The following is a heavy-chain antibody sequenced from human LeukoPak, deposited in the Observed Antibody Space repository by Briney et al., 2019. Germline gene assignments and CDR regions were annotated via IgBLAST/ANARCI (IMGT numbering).Heavy chain of an antibody. CDR3: ARDLKSFSSSWYEPFDY. CDR2: ISSSGSTI. Sequence: GGSLRLSCAAFGFTFSSYEMNWGRQAPGKGLEWVSYISSSGSTIYYADSVKGRFTISRDNAKNSLYLQMNSLRAEDTAVYYCARDLKSFSSSWYEPFDYWGQGSLVTVSS. D-gene: IGHD6-13*01. J-gene: IGHJ4*02. CDR1: GFTFSSYE. V-gene: IGHV3-48*03.